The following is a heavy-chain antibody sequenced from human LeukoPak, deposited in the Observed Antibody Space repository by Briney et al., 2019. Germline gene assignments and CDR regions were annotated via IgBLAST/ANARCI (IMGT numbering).Heavy chain of an antibody. CDR3: ASGGSYYEITY. Sequence: SETLSLTCTVSGGSISSYYWSWIRQPAGKGLEWIGRIYTSGSTNHNPSLKSRVTMSVDTSKNQFSLKLSSVTAADTAVYYCASGGSYYEITYWGQGTLVTVSS. J-gene: IGHJ4*02. V-gene: IGHV4-4*07. CDR2: IYTSGST. CDR1: GGSISSYY. D-gene: IGHD1-26*01.